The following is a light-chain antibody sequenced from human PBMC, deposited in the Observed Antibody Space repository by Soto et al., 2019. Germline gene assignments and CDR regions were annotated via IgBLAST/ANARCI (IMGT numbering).Light chain of an antibody. CDR1: QSIGIY. CDR2: GAS. V-gene: IGKV1-39*01. Sequence: DIQMTQSPSSLSASVGDRVTVTCRASQSIGIYVNWYQQKPGKAPKILIYGASNLQSGVPSRFSGSGSGTDFTLTISSLQPEDFATYHCQQSYSTPAWTFGQGTRVEVK. J-gene: IGKJ1*01. CDR3: QQSYSTPAWT.